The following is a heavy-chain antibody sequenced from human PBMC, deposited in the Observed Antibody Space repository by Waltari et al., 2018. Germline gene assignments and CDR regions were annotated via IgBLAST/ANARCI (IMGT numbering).Heavy chain of an antibody. CDR2: IATGGDT. CDR3: AREGETSPGTWYFDL. CDR1: GFTFSSYD. J-gene: IGHJ2*01. V-gene: IGHV3-13*01. Sequence: EVQLVESGGGLVQPGGSLRLYCAASGFTFSSYDRHWVRQGTGKRLEWVSGIATGGDTNYPGSVKGRFTIARENAKNSLYLQMNSLRAEDTAVYYCAREGETSPGTWYFDLWGRGTLVTVSS. D-gene: IGHD2-2*01.